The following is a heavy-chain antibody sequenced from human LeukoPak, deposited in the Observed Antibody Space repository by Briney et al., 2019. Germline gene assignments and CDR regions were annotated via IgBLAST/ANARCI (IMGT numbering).Heavy chain of an antibody. J-gene: IGHJ6*03. CDR3: ARALSPGDYYYYMDV. V-gene: IGHV4-34*01. Sequence: SETLSLTCAVYGGSFSGYYWSWIRQPPGKGLEWIGEINHSGSTNYNPSLKSRVTISVDTSKNQFSLKLSSVTAADTAVYYCARALSPGDYYYYMDVWGKGTTVTVSS. CDR1: GGSFSGYY. D-gene: IGHD4-17*01. CDR2: INHSGST.